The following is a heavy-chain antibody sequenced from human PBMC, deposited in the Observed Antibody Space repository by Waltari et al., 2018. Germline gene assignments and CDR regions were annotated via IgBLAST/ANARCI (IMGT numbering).Heavy chain of an antibody. J-gene: IGHJ4*02. CDR3: AGQSPYYFDY. Sequence: QVQLQQWGAGLLKPSETLSLTCAVHGGSFSGYYWSWIRQPPGKGLEWIGEINHSGSTNYNPSLKSRVTISVDTSKNQFSLKLSSVTAADTAVYYCAGQSPYYFDYWGQGTLVTVSS. CDR1: GGSFSGYY. D-gene: IGHD6-19*01. CDR2: INHSGST. V-gene: IGHV4-34*01.